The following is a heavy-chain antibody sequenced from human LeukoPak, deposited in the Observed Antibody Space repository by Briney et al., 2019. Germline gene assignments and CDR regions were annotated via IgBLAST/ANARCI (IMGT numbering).Heavy chain of an antibody. Sequence: ASVKVSCKVSGYTFTNYGINWVRQAPGQGLEWMGWISAYNGNTNYAQNLQGRVTMTTDTSTSTAYMELRSLRSDDTAMYYCAGMEMATAIFDYWGQGTLVTVSS. D-gene: IGHD5-24*01. CDR3: AGMEMATAIFDY. CDR1: GYTFTNYG. CDR2: ISAYNGNT. V-gene: IGHV1-18*01. J-gene: IGHJ4*02.